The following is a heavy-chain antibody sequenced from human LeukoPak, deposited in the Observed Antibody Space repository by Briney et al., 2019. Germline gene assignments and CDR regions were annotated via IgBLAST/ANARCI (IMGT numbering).Heavy chain of an antibody. V-gene: IGHV3-23*01. D-gene: IGHD3-22*01. CDR2: IGGSDGRT. J-gene: IGHJ4*02. CDR3: AKDPGLQQLVLRYYYDSSGDGRDY. Sequence: GGSLRLSCAASGFTFRFYGMSWVRQAPGKGLEWVSGIGGSDGRTYYTDSVKGRLTISRDNSKNTLYLQINSLRAEDTAVYYCAKDPGLQQLVLRYYYDSSGDGRDYWGQGTLVTVSS. CDR1: GFTFRFYG.